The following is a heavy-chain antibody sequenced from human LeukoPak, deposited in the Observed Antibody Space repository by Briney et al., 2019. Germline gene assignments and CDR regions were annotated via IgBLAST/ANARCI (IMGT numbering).Heavy chain of an antibody. J-gene: IGHJ4*02. Sequence: GGSLRLSCTASGFTFGDYAMSWVRQAPGKGLEWVANIKQDGSEKYYVDSVKGRFTISRDNAKNSLYLQMNSLRAEDTAVYYCARDYYHFDYWGQGTLVTVSS. D-gene: IGHD3-10*01. CDR1: GFTFGDYA. V-gene: IGHV3-7*01. CDR3: ARDYYHFDY. CDR2: IKQDGSEK.